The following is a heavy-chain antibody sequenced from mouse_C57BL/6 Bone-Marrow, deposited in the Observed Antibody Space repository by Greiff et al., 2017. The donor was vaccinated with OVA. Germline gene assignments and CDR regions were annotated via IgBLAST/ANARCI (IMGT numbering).Heavy chain of an antibody. CDR2: INPSSGYT. D-gene: IGHD1-1*01. J-gene: IGHJ2*01. CDR1: GYTFTSYW. CDR3: ARYTITTVVAVDY. V-gene: IGHV1-7*01. Sequence: VQVVESGAELAKPGASVKLSCKASGYTFTSYWMHWVKQRPGQGLEWIGYINPSSGYTKYNQKFKDKATLTADKSSSTAYMQLSSLTYEDSAVYYCARYTITTVVAVDYWGQGTTLTVSA.